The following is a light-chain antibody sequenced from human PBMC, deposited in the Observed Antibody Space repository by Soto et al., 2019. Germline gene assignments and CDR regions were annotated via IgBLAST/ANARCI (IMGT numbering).Light chain of an antibody. CDR3: QQSYSTPLT. V-gene: IGKV1-39*01. CDR2: AAS. J-gene: IGKJ4*01. Sequence: DIQMTQSPSSLSASVGDRVTITCRASQSISSDLNWYQQKPGKAPKLLIYAASSLQSGVPSRFSGSGSGTHFTLTISSLQPEDFATYYCQQSYSTPLTFGGGTKVEIK. CDR1: QSISSD.